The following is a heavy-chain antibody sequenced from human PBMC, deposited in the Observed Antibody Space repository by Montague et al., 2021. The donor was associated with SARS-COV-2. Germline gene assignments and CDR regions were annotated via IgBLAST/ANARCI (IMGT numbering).Heavy chain of an antibody. Sequence: TLSLTCTVSGDSFTGHSYYWNWVRPAAGKELNWVRHCYTSGNNNSNPSLQSRLTISVDTSKNQFSLKLSSVTAADTAVYFCAREWGSYSGRFDYWGQGALVTVSS. D-gene: IGHD1-26*01. V-gene: IGHV4-61*09. CDR1: GDSFTGHSYY. J-gene: IGHJ4*02. CDR3: AREWGSYSGRFDY. CDR2: CYTSGNN.